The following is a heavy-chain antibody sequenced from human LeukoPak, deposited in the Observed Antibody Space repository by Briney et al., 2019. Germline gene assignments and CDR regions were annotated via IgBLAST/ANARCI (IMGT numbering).Heavy chain of an antibody. CDR2: ISNSGNTI. CDR1: GFTFSSYE. Sequence: GGSLRLSCAASGFTFSSYEMNWVRQPPGKGLEWVSYISNSGNTIYYADSVKSRFTISRDNAKNSLYLQMNSLRAEDTAVYYCARRSRGTGSWYYFDYWGQGTLVTVSS. D-gene: IGHD3-10*01. J-gene: IGHJ4*02. V-gene: IGHV3-48*03. CDR3: ARRSRGTGSWYYFDY.